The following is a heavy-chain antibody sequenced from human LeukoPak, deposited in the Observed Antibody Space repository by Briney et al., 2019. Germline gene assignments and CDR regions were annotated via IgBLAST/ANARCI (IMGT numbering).Heavy chain of an antibody. D-gene: IGHD3-3*02. CDR2: VYHSGST. V-gene: IGHV4-4*02. CDR3: ARVGSFYYYGMDV. CDR1: GGSVSSSNW. J-gene: IGHJ6*02. Sequence: PSETLSLTCAVSGGSVSSSNWWSWVRQPPGKGLEWIGEVYHSGSTNYNPSLKSRVTISVDRAKNHLSLNLSAVTAADTAVYYCARVGSFYYYGMDVWGQGTMVTVSS.